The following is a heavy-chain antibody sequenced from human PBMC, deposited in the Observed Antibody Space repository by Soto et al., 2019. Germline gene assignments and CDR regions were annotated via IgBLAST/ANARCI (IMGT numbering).Heavy chain of an antibody. J-gene: IGHJ6*02. CDR3: AKEAYYDILTGYWKYYYYGMDV. V-gene: IGHV3-7*04. CDR1: GFAFSDYP. D-gene: IGHD3-9*01. Sequence: GGSLRLSCAASGFAFSDYPMSWVRQAPGKGLEWVASIKEGGSNKYYADSVKGRFTISRDNSKNTLYLQMNSLRAEDTAVYYCAKEAYYDILTGYWKYYYYGMDVWGQGTTVTVSS. CDR2: IKEGGSNK.